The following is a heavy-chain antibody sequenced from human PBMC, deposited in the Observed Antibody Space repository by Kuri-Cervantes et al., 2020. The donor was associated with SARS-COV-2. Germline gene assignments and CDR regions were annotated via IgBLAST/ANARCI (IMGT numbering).Heavy chain of an antibody. CDR2: INSDGSST. V-gene: IGHV3-74*01. D-gene: IGHD2-2*01. J-gene: IGHJ3*02. Sequence: GESLKISCAASGCTFSSYWMHWVRQAPGKGLVWVSRINSDGSSTSYADSVKGRFTISRDNAKNTLYLQMNSLRAEDTAVYYCASRDPAANAFDIWGQGTMVTVSS. CDR3: ASRDPAANAFDI. CDR1: GCTFSSYW.